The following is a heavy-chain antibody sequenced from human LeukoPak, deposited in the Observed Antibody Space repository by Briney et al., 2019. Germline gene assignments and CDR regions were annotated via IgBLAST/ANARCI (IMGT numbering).Heavy chain of an antibody. V-gene: IGHV4-59*08. D-gene: IGHD2-2*01. J-gene: IGHJ4*02. CDR3: ARQYCSSASCYDY. CDR1: GGSISSYY. CDR2: IYYSGNT. Sequence: SETLSLTCTVSGGSISSYYWSWIRQPPGKGLEWIGYIYYSGNTNYNPSLKSRVTISADTSKNQFSLKLSSVTAADTAVYYCARQYCSSASCYDYWGQGTLVTVSS.